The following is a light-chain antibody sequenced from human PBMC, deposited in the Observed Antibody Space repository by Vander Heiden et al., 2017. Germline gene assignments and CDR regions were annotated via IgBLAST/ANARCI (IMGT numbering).Light chain of an antibody. CDR1: SSNIGAGYD. Sequence: QSVLTQPPSVSGAPGQRVTISCTGTSSNIGAGYDVPWYQQLPGKAPKLLIHGNSNRPSGVPDRFSGSKSDTSASLAITGLQAEDEADYYCQSYDSSLSGRVFGGGTKLTVL. CDR2: GNS. J-gene: IGLJ3*02. CDR3: QSYDSSLSGRV. V-gene: IGLV1-40*01.